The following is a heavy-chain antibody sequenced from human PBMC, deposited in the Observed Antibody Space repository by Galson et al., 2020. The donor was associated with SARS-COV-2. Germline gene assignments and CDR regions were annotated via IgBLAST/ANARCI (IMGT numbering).Heavy chain of an antibody. CDR1: GFTFSDYY. V-gene: IGHV3-11*06. CDR2: ISSSSSYT. CDR3: ARDYCSGGSCYYYYGMDV. J-gene: IGHJ6*02. D-gene: IGHD2-15*01. Sequence: GGSLRLSCAASGFTFSDYYMSWIRQAPGKGLEWVSYISSSSSYTNYADSVKGRFTISRDNAKNSLYLQMNSLRAEDTAVYYCARDYCSGGSCYYYYGMDVWGQGTTVTVSS.